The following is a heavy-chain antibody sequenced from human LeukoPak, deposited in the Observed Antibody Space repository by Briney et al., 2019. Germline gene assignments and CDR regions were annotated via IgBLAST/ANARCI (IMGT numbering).Heavy chain of an antibody. Sequence: ASVKVSCKASGGTFISYAISWVRQAPGQGLEWMGRIIPILGIANYAQKFQGRVTITADKSTSTAYMELSSLRSEDTAVYYCAREPVRVATMSSWFDPWGQGTLVTVSS. V-gene: IGHV1-69*04. CDR1: GGTFISYA. J-gene: IGHJ5*02. CDR3: AREPVRVATMSSWFDP. CDR2: IIPILGIA. D-gene: IGHD5-12*01.